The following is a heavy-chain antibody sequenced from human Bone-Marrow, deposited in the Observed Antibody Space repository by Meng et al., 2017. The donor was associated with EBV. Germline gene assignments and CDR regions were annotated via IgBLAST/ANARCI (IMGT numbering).Heavy chain of an antibody. D-gene: IGHD1-1*01. Sequence: EVQLVESGGXVVKPGGSLRLSCAASGFDFSTSSMNWVRQAPGRGLEWLSCISDVSDYIYYADSVKGRFTISRDNAENSLYLQMSSLRVEDTAVYYCASGDPLTGIPFDPWGQGTLVTVSS. CDR2: ISDVSDYI. J-gene: IGHJ5*02. V-gene: IGHV3-21*01. CDR3: ASGDPLTGIPFDP. CDR1: GFDFSTSS.